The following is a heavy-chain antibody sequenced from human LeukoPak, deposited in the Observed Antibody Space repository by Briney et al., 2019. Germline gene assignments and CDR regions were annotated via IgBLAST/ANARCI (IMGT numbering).Heavy chain of an antibody. J-gene: IGHJ4*02. D-gene: IGHD3-22*01. CDR3: ARLPYYYDSSGYYSISGDFDY. CDR2: INPGDSDT. V-gene: IGHV5-51*01. Sequence: GESLKISCATSGYRFTNYWIGWVRQMPGKGLEFMGIINPGDSDTRYSPSFQGQVTISADKSISTAYLQWSSLKASDTAMYYCARLPYYYDSSGYYSISGDFDYWGQGTLVTVSS. CDR1: GYRFTNYW.